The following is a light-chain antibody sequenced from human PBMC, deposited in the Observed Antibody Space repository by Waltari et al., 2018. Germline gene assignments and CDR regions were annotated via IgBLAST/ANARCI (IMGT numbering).Light chain of an antibody. CDR2: GAS. CDR1: QVISTY. J-gene: IGKJ1*01. CDR3: QHYYNFPWT. Sequence: VIWMTQSPSLLSASPGHRVTITCRMSQVISTYLAWYQQKPGRAPDLLIYGASILHSGVPSRFSGSGSGTDFTLTISYLQSEDVATYYCQHYYNFPWTFGQGTKVEIK. V-gene: IGKV1D-8*03.